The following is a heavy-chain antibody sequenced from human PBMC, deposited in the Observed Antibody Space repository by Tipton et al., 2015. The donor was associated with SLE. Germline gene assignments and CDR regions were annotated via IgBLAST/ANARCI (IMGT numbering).Heavy chain of an antibody. CDR2: IYAGGTT. V-gene: IGHV3-53*05. D-gene: IGHD3-3*01. CDR1: GFSVSSNY. Sequence: GSLRLSCAASGFSVSSNYMSWVRQAPGKGLEWVSMIYAGGTTEYADSVKGRFTISRDKSNNMVYLQMDSLRVDDTAVYYCARGNTDHDFWSAYLFDQWGQGTQVTVSS. J-gene: IGHJ4*02. CDR3: ARGNTDHDFWSAYLFDQ.